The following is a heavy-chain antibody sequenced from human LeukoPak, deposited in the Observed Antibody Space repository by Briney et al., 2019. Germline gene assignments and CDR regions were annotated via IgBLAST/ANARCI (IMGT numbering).Heavy chain of an antibody. J-gene: IGHJ4*02. CDR3: ARRGVVATPDANF. CDR1: GGSISSSRYY. D-gene: IGHD5-12*01. Sequence: SQTLSLTCTVSGGSISSSRYYWGWIRQPPGKGLEWIGSIYYTGSTYYNPSLRSRVSISVDTSKNQFTLKLSSVTAADTAVYYCARRGVVATPDANFWGQGTLVTVSS. CDR2: IYYTGST. V-gene: IGHV4-39*01.